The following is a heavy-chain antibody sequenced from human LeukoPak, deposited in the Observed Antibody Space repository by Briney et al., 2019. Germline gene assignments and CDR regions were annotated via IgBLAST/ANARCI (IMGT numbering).Heavy chain of an antibody. CDR2: ISWNSGSI. CDR1: GCTFDDYA. Sequence: QPGGSLRLSCAASGCTFDDYAMHWVRQAPGKGLEWVSGISWNSGSIGYADSVKGRFTISRDNAKNSLYLQMNSLRAEDTALYYCAKDPAEEMATINYFDYWGQGTLVTVSS. D-gene: IGHD5-24*01. J-gene: IGHJ4*02. V-gene: IGHV3-9*01. CDR3: AKDPAEEMATINYFDY.